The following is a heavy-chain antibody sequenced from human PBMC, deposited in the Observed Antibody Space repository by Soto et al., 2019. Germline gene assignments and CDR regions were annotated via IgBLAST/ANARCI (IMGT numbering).Heavy chain of an antibody. D-gene: IGHD1-26*01. V-gene: IGHV3-74*03. J-gene: IGHJ5*02. Sequence: GGSLRLSCAASGFTFISYWMHWVRQAPGKGLVWVARINSDGSTTTYADSVKGRFTISRDNAKNTLYLQMNSLSAEDTAVYYCATVATGSYYWFDPWGQGTLVTVSS. CDR3: ATVATGSYYWFDP. CDR2: INSDGSTT. CDR1: GFTFISYW.